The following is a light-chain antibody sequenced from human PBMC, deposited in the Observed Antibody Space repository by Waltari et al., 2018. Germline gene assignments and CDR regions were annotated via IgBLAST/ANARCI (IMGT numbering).Light chain of an antibody. Sequence: DVVMTQSPLSLPVTLGQPASISCRSSQSLVSSDGTTYCNWFHQSPGQSQRRLLYKGSNRDSGVPDIFSGSGSCTDFTLRISRVEADDVSVYYCMQGTHRPWTFGQGTKVEIK. CDR3: MQGTHRPWT. CDR1: QSLVSSDGTTY. CDR2: KGS. V-gene: IGKV2-30*01. J-gene: IGKJ1*01.